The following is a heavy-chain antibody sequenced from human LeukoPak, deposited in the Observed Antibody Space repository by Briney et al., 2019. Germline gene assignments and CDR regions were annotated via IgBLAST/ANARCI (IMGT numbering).Heavy chain of an antibody. CDR3: ARTLVVVITTKPFSHNWFDP. Sequence: SETLSLTCAVSGYSISSGYYWGWIRQPPGKGLEWIGSIYHSGSTYYNPSLKSRVTISVDTSKNQFSLKLSSVTAADTAVYYCARTLVVVITTKPFSHNWFDPWGQGTLVTVSS. J-gene: IGHJ5*02. CDR1: GYSISSGYY. D-gene: IGHD3-22*01. V-gene: IGHV4-38-2*01. CDR2: IYHSGST.